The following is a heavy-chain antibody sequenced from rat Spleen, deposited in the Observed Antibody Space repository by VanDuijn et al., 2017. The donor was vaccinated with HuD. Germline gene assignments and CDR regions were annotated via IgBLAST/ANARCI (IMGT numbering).Heavy chain of an antibody. J-gene: IGHJ1*01. CDR2: INQDSRTR. CDR3: ARRDSGPYFDF. CDR1: GFNFNDYW. Sequence: EVKLVESGGGLVQPGRSLKLSCAASGFNFNDYWMGWVRQAPGKGLEWIGEINQDSRTRKYNPSLEDKFTISRDNAQNTLYLQMSKLGSEDTAIYYCARRDSGPYFDFWGPGTMVTVSS. D-gene: IGHD4-3*01. V-gene: IGHV4-2*01.